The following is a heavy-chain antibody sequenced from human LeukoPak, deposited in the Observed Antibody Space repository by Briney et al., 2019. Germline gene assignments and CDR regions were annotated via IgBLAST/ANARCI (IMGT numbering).Heavy chain of an antibody. D-gene: IGHD3-3*01. CDR1: GFTVSSNY. Sequence: GGSLRLSCAASGFTVSSNYMSWVRQAPGKGLEWVSVIYSGGSTYYADSVKGRFTISRDNSKNTLCLQMNSLRAEDTAVYYCARVERGLFWFDYWGQGTLVTVSS. J-gene: IGHJ4*02. V-gene: IGHV3-66*01. CDR2: IYSGGST. CDR3: ARVERGLFWFDY.